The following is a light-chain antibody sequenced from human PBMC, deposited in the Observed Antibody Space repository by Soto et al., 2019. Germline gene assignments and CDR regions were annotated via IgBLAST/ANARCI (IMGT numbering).Light chain of an antibody. V-gene: IGKV3-20*01. J-gene: IGKJ1*01. CDR1: QSVSSSY. CDR3: QQFGRT. Sequence: EIGLTQSAGTLSLSPGERATLSCRASQSVSSSYLAWYQQKPGQAPRLLIYGASSRATGIPDRFSGSGSGKDFTLTIRRLEPEDFAVYYCQQFGRTFGQGTKVDIK. CDR2: GAS.